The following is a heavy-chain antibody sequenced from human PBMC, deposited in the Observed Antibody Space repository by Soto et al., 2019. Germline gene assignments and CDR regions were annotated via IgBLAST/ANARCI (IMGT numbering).Heavy chain of an antibody. CDR3: ARQDDFWSGYNSFDP. D-gene: IGHD3-3*01. CDR1: GGSISTTSYY. V-gene: IGHV4-39*01. Sequence: QLQLQESGPGLVKPSETLSLTCSVSGGSISTTSYYWAWIRQPLGKGLEWVGSIYYNGFTYYNPSLKSRLTISVDTSKHQFSLRLSSVTAADTALYYCARQDDFWSGYNSFDPWGQGTLVTVSS. J-gene: IGHJ5*02. CDR2: IYYNGFT.